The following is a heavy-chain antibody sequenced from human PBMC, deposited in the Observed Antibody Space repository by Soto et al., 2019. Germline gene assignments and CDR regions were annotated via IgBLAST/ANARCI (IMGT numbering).Heavy chain of an antibody. J-gene: IGHJ6*02. CDR3: ARPVEPFYYYGMDV. V-gene: IGHV3-30-3*01. CDR2: ISYDGSDK. Sequence: PGGSLRLSCAASGFTFSTYAMEWVRQAPGKGLDWVALISYDGSDKYYADSVKGRFTISRDNSKNTLYLQMNSLRLEDTAVYYCARPVEPFYYYGMDVWGQGTTVTVSS. CDR1: GFTFSTYA.